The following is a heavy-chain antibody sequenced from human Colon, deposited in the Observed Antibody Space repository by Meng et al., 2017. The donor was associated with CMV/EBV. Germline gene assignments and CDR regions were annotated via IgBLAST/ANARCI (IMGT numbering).Heavy chain of an antibody. CDR3: ARVFLETDTHCFDY. CDR1: GFSVNGQY. CDR2: IYWDGNT. D-gene: IGHD2/OR15-2a*01. Sequence: VQQVGPRRRMPPPARPLSPSCAGSGFSVNGQYVSWVRQAPGKGLEWLALIYWDGNTHYGPSVKSRLTITKDNRKNPLFLTMTNMDAEDTAVYYCARVFLETDTHCFDYWGQGTLVTVSS. J-gene: IGHJ4*02. V-gene: IGHV3-66*01.